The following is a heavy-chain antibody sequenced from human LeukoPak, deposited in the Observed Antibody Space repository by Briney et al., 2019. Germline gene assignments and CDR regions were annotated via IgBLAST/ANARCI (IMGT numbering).Heavy chain of an antibody. CDR2: IYHGDSDT. Sequence: GESLKISCKGSGYSFTSYWIGWVRQMPGKGLEWMGIIYHGDSDTRYSPSFQGQVTISADKSISTAYLQWSSLKASDTAMYYCARQSRSEDSSGYYYMRDAFDIWGQGTMVTVSS. J-gene: IGHJ3*02. V-gene: IGHV5-51*01. CDR1: GYSFTSYW. D-gene: IGHD3-22*01. CDR3: ARQSRSEDSSGYYYMRDAFDI.